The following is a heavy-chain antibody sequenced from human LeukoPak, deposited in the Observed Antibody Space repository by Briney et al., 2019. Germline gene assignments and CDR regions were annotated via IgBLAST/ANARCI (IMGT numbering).Heavy chain of an antibody. V-gene: IGHV1-8*01. CDR3: ATGFVEEPWGY. CDR1: GYTFTSYD. Sequence: GASVKVSCKASGYTFTSYDIKWVRQATGQGLEWMGWMNPKGRVTMTRNTSITTAYMELSSLRSEDTAVYYCATGFVEEPWGYWGQGTLVTVSS. CDR2: MNP. J-gene: IGHJ4*02. D-gene: IGHD1-14*01.